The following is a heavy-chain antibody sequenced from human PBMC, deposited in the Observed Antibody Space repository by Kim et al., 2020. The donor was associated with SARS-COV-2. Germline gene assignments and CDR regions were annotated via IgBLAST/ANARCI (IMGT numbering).Heavy chain of an antibody. J-gene: IGHJ6*02. CDR1: GGTFSNYA. D-gene: IGHD5-18*01. CDR3: AKGSYGYNYGNYYYYFMDL. Sequence: SVKVSCKASGGTFSNYAITWVRQAPGQGLEWMGGIIPFFGATNYAQKFQGRVTITADDSTNTVYMDLSSLRSEDTALYYCAKGSYGYNYGNYYYYFMDLWGQGTTVIVSS. V-gene: IGHV1-69*13. CDR2: IIPFFGAT.